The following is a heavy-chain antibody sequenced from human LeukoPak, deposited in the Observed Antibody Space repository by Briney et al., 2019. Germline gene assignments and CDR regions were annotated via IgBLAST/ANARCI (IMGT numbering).Heavy chain of an antibody. CDR3: AREGYYYGSGSYSPIGTELDY. CDR1: GFTFSSYA. J-gene: IGHJ4*02. V-gene: IGHV3-21*01. D-gene: IGHD3-10*01. CDR2: ISSSSSYI. Sequence: PGGSLRLSCAASGFTFSSYAMRWVRQAPGKGLEWVSSISSSSSYIYYADSVKGRFTISRDNAKNSLYLQMNSLRAEDTAVYYCAREGYYYGSGSYSPIGTELDYWGQGTLVTVSS.